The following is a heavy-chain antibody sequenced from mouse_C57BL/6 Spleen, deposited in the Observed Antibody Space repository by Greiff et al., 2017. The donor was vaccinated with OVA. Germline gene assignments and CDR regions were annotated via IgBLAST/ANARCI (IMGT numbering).Heavy chain of an antibody. CDR2: ISSGSSTI. D-gene: IGHD2-3*01. J-gene: IGHJ3*01. CDR3: ARDGYYWGFAY. Sequence: EVKLMESGGGLVKPGGSLKLSCAASGFTFSDYGMHWVRQAPEKGLEWVAYISSGSSTIYYADTVKGRFTISRDNAKNTLFLQMTSLRSEDTAMYYCARDGYYWGFAYWGQGTLVTVSA. CDR1: GFTFSDYG. V-gene: IGHV5-17*01.